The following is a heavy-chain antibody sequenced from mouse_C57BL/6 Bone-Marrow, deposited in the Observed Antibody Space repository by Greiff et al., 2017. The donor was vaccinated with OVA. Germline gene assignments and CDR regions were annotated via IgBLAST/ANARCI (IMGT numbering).Heavy chain of an antibody. CDR2: IDPETGGT. CDR3: TRSITTVVATRYFDV. V-gene: IGHV1-15*01. D-gene: IGHD1-1*01. Sequence: VQVVESGAELVRPGASVTLSCKASGYTFTDYEMHWVKQTPVHGLEWIGAIDPETGGTAYNQKFKGKAILTADKSSSTAYMELRSLTSEDSAVYYCTRSITTVVATRYFDVWGTGTTVTVSS. J-gene: IGHJ1*03. CDR1: GYTFTDYE.